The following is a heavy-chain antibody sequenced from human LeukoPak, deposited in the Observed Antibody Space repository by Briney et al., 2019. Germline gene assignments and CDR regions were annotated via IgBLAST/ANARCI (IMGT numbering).Heavy chain of an antibody. CDR3: ARVSSSWSYYYYYYMDV. J-gene: IGHJ6*03. D-gene: IGHD6-13*01. V-gene: IGHV4-59*01. Sequence: SETLSLTCTVSGGSISSYYWSWIRQPPGKGLEWIGYIYYSGSTNYNPSLKSRVTISVDTSKNQFSLKLSSVPAADTAVYYCARVSSSWSYYYYYYMDVWGKGTTVTISS. CDR1: GGSISSYY. CDR2: IYYSGST.